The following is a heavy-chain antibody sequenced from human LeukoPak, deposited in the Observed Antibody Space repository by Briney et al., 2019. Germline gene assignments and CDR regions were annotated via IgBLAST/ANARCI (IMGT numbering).Heavy chain of an antibody. CDR3: ARGLSPSDY. J-gene: IGHJ4*02. CDR2: MNPNSGKT. Sequence: ASVKVSCKASGYSFTTYDINWVRQAPGQGLEWMGWMNPNSGKTNFAQKFQGRVTMTRTTSISTAYMEVSSLRSEDTAMYYCARGLSPSDYWGQGTLVTVSS. V-gene: IGHV1-8*01. CDR1: GYSFTTYD.